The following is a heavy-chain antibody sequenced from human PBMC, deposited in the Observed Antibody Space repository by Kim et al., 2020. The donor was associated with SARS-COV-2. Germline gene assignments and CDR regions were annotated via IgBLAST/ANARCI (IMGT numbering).Heavy chain of an antibody. CDR2: GST. J-gene: IGHJ4*02. CDR3: ARRAAGIDW. V-gene: IGHV4-34*01. Sequence: GSTNYNPSLKSRVTLAVDTSKNQFSLKLRSVTAADTSVYYCARRAAGIDWWGQGTPVTVSS.